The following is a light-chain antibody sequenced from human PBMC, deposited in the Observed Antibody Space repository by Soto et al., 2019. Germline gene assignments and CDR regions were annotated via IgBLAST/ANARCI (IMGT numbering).Light chain of an antibody. CDR3: SSYTSNYTYV. J-gene: IGLJ1*01. CDR1: SSDVGGYNY. V-gene: IGLV2-14*01. CDR2: DVR. Sequence: QSVLTQPASVSGSPGQSIAISCTGTSSDVGGYNYVSWYQQHPGKAPKLMIYDVRNRPSGVSDRFSGSQSGNTASLTISGLHAEDEADYYCSSYTSNYTYVFGTGTKVT.